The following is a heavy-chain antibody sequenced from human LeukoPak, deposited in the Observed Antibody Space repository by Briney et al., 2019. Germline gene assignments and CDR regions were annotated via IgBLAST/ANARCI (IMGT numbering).Heavy chain of an antibody. CDR3: AKDSDYDFWSGPPTFDY. V-gene: IGHV3-9*01. CDR2: ISWNSGSI. D-gene: IGHD3-3*01. Sequence: GGSLRLSCAASGFTFDDYAMHWVRQAPGKGLEWVSGISWNSGSIGYADSVKGRFTISRDSAKNSLYLQMNSLRAEDTALYYCAKDSDYDFWSGPPTFDYWGQGTLVTVPS. J-gene: IGHJ4*02. CDR1: GFTFDDYA.